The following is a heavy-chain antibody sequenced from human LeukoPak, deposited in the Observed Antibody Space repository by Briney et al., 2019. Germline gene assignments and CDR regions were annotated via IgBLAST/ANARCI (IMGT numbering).Heavy chain of an antibody. CDR1: GFTFSSYA. V-gene: IGHV3-23*01. J-gene: IGHJ6*03. Sequence: PGGSLRLSCAACGFTFSSYAMSWVRQAPGKGLEWVSAISGSGGSTYYADSVKGRFTISRDNSKNTLYLQMNSLRAEDTAVYYCAKDSSLYYYYYMDVWGKGTTVTVSS. CDR3: AKDSSLYYYYYMDV. CDR2: ISGSGGST.